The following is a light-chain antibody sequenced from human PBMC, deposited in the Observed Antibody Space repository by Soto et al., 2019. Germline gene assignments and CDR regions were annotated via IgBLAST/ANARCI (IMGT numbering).Light chain of an antibody. J-gene: IGKJ1*01. CDR3: QQYNSYWK. CDR2: DAS. V-gene: IGKV1-5*01. Sequence: DIQMTQSPSTLSASVGDRVTITCRASQSVSSWLAWYQQKPGKAPKLLIYDASSLESGVPSRFSGSGSGTVFTLTISSLQPDDSATYYCQQYNSYWKFGQGTKADI. CDR1: QSVSSW.